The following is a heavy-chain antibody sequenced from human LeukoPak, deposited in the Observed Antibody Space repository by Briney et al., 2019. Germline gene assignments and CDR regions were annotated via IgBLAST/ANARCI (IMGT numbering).Heavy chain of an antibody. CDR3: AREAVPYSSGYYYYYGMDV. Sequence: SETLSLTCTVSGGSISSYYWSWIRQPPGKGLEWIGYIYYSGSTNYNPSLKSRVTISVDTSKNQFSLKLSSVTAADTAVYYCAREAVPYSSGYYYYYGMDVWGQGTTVTVSS. CDR1: GGSISSYY. CDR2: IYYSGST. V-gene: IGHV4-59*01. J-gene: IGHJ6*02. D-gene: IGHD3-22*01.